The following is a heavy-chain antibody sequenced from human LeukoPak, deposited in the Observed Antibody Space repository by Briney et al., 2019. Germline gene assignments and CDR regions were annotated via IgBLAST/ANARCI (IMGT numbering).Heavy chain of an antibody. CDR1: GFIFSSCW. Sequence: SGGSLRLSCAASGFIFSSCWMSGVRQSPGKGLEWVANIKPDGSEKYYVDSVKGRFTISRDNAKNALYLEMNSLRVGDTAVYYCARERMYSGSGSTYPYYDYWGQGTLVTVSS. J-gene: IGHJ4*02. V-gene: IGHV3-7*01. CDR2: IKPDGSEK. CDR3: ARERMYSGSGSTYPYYDY. D-gene: IGHD3-10*01.